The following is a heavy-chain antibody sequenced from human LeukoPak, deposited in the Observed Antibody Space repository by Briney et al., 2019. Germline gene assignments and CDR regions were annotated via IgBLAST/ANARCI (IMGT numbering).Heavy chain of an antibody. D-gene: IGHD2-8*01. J-gene: IGHJ4*02. CDR3: AGSWAGYCTNGVCPLDY. CDR2: MNPNSGNT. Sequence: ASVKVSCKASGDTFTSYYMHWVRQATGQGLEWMGWMNPNSGNTGYAQKFQGRVTMTRNTSISTAYMELSSLRSEDTAVYYCAGSWAGYCTNGVCPLDYWGQGTLVPVSS. CDR1: GDTFTSYY. V-gene: IGHV1-8*02.